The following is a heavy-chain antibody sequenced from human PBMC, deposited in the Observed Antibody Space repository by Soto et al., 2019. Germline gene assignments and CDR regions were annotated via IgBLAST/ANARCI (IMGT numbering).Heavy chain of an antibody. D-gene: IGHD6-13*01. CDR3: ARGPGYAGISSSWRQPHFDY. CDR1: GGSISSYY. J-gene: IGHJ4*02. CDR2: IYTSGST. V-gene: IGHV4-4*07. Sequence: QVQLQESGPGLVKPSETLSLTCTVSGGSISSYYGSWIRQPAGKGLEWIGRIYTSGSTTYNPSLKSRVAMSVDTSKNQFSLTLSSVTAADTAVYYGARGPGYAGISSSWRQPHFDYWGQGTLVTVSS.